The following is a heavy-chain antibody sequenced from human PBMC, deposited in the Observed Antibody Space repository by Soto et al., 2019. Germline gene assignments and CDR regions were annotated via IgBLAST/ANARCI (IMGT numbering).Heavy chain of an antibody. V-gene: IGHV6-1*01. J-gene: IGHJ6*02. CDR3: ARAGYHAYYYYGMDV. CDR2: TYYRSKWYN. D-gene: IGHD6-13*01. CDR1: GVSVSSNSAA. Sequence: LSQPLSLTGAISGVSVSSNSAACNCSRQSPSRGLEWLGRTYYRSKWYNDYAVSVKSRITINPDTSKNQFSLQLNSVTPEDTAVYYCARAGYHAYYYYGMDVWGQGTTVTVSS.